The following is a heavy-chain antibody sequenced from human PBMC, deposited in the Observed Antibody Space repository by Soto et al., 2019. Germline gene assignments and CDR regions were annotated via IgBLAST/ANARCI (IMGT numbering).Heavy chain of an antibody. CDR2: IYYSGST. CDR3: ARGTVGATVWYFDY. CDR1: DGSISSCCYY. V-gene: IGHV4-31*03. D-gene: IGHD1-26*01. Sequence: SETPSLTFTVSDGSISSCCYYWSWIRQHPGKGLEWIGYIYYSGSTYYNPSLKSRVTISVDTSKNQFSLKLSSVTAADTAVYYCARGTVGATVWYFDYWGQGTLVTVSS. J-gene: IGHJ4*02.